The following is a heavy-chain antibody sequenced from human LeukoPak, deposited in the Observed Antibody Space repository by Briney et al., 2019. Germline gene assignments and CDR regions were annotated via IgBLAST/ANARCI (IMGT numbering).Heavy chain of an antibody. CDR1: GASMSNHY. V-gene: IGHV4-4*08. CDR2: MCPSGRT. Sequence: KASETLSLTCTVSGASMSNHYWSWIRRPPGKGLEWIGFMCPSGRTDYNPSLKSRVTMSVDTSKNQLSMELRFLTAADTAVYYCATSYDGKTAPYDLWGHGTLVTVSS. J-gene: IGHJ5*02. D-gene: IGHD4-23*01. CDR3: ATSYDGKTAPYDL.